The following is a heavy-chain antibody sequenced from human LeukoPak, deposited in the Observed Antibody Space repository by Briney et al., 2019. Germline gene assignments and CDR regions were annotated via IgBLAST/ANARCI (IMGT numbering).Heavy chain of an antibody. D-gene: IGHD2/OR15-2a*01. V-gene: IGHV3-23*01. CDR1: GFAFSSYE. J-gene: IGHJ4*02. Sequence: GGSLRLSCAASGFAFSSYEMSWVRQAPGKGLEWVSTINNDGTTHYADSVKGRFTISRDNSKNTLYLQMNSLRAEDTAVYYCARDGSRSGLYYFDLWGQGILVTVSS. CDR2: INNDGTT. CDR3: ARDGSRSGLYYFDL.